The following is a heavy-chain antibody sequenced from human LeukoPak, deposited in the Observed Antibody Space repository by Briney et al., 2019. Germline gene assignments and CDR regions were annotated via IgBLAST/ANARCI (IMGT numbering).Heavy chain of an antibody. J-gene: IGHJ4*02. Sequence: KPGGSLRLSCAVSEFTFNNAWMTWVRQAPGRGLEWVGRIKRKSDGGTTDYAAPVKGRFAISRDDSKNVVYLQMNSLKTEDTAVYYCTTDSAAYWGQGTLVTVSS. CDR2: IKRKSDGGTT. D-gene: IGHD3-10*01. CDR3: TTDSAAY. V-gene: IGHV3-15*01. CDR1: EFTFNNAW.